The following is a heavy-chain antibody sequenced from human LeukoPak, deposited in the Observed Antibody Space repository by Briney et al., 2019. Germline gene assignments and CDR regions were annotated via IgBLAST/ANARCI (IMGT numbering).Heavy chain of an antibody. V-gene: IGHV3-30*04. CDR3: ARGPTVYYYDSSGSNAHDY. Sequence: GGSLRLSCAASGFTFSSYAMSWVRQAPGKGLEWVAVISYDGSNKYYADSVKGRFTISRDNSKNTLYLQMNSLRAEDTAVYYCARGPTVYYYDSSGSNAHDYWGQGTLVTVSS. CDR2: ISYDGSNK. CDR1: GFTFSSYA. J-gene: IGHJ4*02. D-gene: IGHD3-22*01.